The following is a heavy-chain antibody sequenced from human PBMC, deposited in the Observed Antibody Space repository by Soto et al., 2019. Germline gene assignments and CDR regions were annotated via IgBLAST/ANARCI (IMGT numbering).Heavy chain of an antibody. CDR1: GGSISSGGYY. CDR2: IYYSGST. D-gene: IGHD3-22*01. Sequence: SETLSLTCTVSGGSISSGGYYWSWIRQHPGKGLEWIGYIYYSGSTYYNPSLKSRVTISVDTSKNQFSLKLSSVTAADTAVYYCARAHDSSGYPLDYWGQGTLVTVSS. CDR3: ARAHDSSGYPLDY. J-gene: IGHJ4*02. V-gene: IGHV4-31*03.